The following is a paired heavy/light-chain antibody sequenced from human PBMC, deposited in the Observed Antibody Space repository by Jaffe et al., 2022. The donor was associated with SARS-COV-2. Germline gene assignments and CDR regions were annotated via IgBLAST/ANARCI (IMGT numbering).Heavy chain of an antibody. CDR2: ISTNGGTI. CDR3: VKGVPTMTGPFDY. V-gene: IGHV3-64D*09. CDR1: GFTLSGYA. D-gene: IGHD5-12*01. Sequence: EVQLVESGGGLVQPGGSLRLSCSASGFTLSGYAMHWVRQAPGKGLDYVSAISTNGGTIYYADSVKGRFTIFRDNSKNTLFLQMSSLRPEDTAVYYCVKGVPTMTGPFDYWGRGTLVTVSS. J-gene: IGHJ4*02.
Light chain of an antibody. V-gene: IGKV3-15*01. CDR2: RAS. CDR1: QSVTSN. J-gene: IGKJ3*01. Sequence: EIVMTQSPATLSVSPGERATLSCRASQSVTSNLAWYQQKPGQAPRLLIYRASTRATGIPARFSGSGSGTEFTLTISSLQSEDFAVYYCHQYNNWPPRGFTFGPGTRVDIK. CDR3: HQYNNWPPRGFT.